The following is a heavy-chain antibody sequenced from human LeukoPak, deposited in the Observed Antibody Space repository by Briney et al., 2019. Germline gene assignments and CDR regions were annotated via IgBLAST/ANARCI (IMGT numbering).Heavy chain of an antibody. D-gene: IGHD2-15*01. V-gene: IGHV4-4*07. J-gene: IGHJ4*02. CDR3: ARDGGCSGGSCYEDYFDY. CDR2: IYTSGST. Sequence: SETLSLTCTVSGGSISSYYWSWIRPPAWKGLEWIGRIYTSGSTNYNPPLKSRVTMSVDTSKNQFSLKLSSVTAADTAVYYCARDGGCSGGSCYEDYFDYWGQGTLVTVSS. CDR1: GGSISSYY.